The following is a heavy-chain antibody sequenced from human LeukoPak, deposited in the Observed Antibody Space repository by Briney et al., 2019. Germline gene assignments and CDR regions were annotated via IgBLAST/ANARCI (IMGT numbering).Heavy chain of an antibody. CDR2: ISGDSHST. D-gene: IGHD5-18*01. V-gene: IGHV3-43*02. J-gene: IGHJ6*02. CDR1: GFTFDDYA. Sequence: GGSLRLSCAASGFTFDDYAMHWVRQAPGKGLEWVSLISGDSHSTFYADSVKGRFTISRDNSKDSLYLQMNSLRNDDTALYYCARDTEGYIYGYYYYGMDVWGQGTTVTVSS. CDR3: ARDTEGYIYGYYYYGMDV.